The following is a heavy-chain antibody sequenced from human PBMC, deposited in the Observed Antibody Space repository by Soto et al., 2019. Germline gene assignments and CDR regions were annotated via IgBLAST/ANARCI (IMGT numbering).Heavy chain of an antibody. CDR1: GFTFSSYG. J-gene: IGHJ4*02. D-gene: IGHD6-6*01. V-gene: IGHV3-30*03. CDR2: ISYDGSNK. CDR3: PLSLSSSSAKIDY. Sequence: GGSLRLSCAASGFTFSSYGMHWVRQAPGKGLEWVAVISYDGSNKYYADSVKGRFTISRDNSKNTLYLQMNSLRAEDTAVYYCPLSLSSSSAKIDYWGQGTLVTVSS.